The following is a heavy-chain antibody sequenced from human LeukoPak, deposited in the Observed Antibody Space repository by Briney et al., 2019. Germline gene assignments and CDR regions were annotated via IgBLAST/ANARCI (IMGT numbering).Heavy chain of an antibody. J-gene: IGHJ5*02. CDR2: IYYSGST. CDR3: ARVGHCSGTRCYPGWFDP. CDR1: GGSISSSGSY. V-gene: IGHV4-39*07. Sequence: SETLSLTCKVSGGSISSSGSYWGWIRQPPGKGLEWIGSIYYSGSTYYNPSLKSRVTMSVDTSKNQFSLKLSSVTAVDTAVYYCARVGHCSGTRCYPGWFDPWGQGTLVTVSS. D-gene: IGHD2-2*01.